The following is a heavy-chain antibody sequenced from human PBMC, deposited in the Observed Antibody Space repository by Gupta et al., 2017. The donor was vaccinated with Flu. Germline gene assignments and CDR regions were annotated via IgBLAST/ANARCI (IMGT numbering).Heavy chain of an antibody. Sequence: QVQLQESGPGLVKPSQTLSLTCTVSGGSLSSGGYYWSWIRQHPGKGLEWIGYIYYSGSTYYNPSLKSRVTISVDTSKNQFSLKLSSVTAADTAVYYCARNFPRGYSYYYYGMDVWGQGTTVTVSS. J-gene: IGHJ6*02. CDR1: GGSLSSGGYY. CDR3: ARNFPRGYSYYYYGMDV. V-gene: IGHV4-31*03. CDR2: IYYSGST. D-gene: IGHD2-21*01.